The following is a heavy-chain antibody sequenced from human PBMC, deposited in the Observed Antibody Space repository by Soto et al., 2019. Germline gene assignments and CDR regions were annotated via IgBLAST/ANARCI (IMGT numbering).Heavy chain of an antibody. J-gene: IGHJ4*02. Sequence: GGSLRLSCAFSGFTFSDYSMNWVRQAPGKGLEWVSYISSSSSTIYYADSVKGRFTISRENAENSLHLQMNSLRVEDTAVYYCASRGGDYAGWVNWGQGTLVTVSS. CDR3: ASRGGDYAGWVN. CDR2: ISSSSSTI. V-gene: IGHV3-48*01. D-gene: IGHD2-2*01. CDR1: GFTFSDYS.